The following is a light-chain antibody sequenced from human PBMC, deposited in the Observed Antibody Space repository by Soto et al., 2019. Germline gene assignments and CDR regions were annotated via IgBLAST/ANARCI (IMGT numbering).Light chain of an antibody. CDR2: AAS. V-gene: IGKV1-27*01. CDR1: QGISSY. J-gene: IGKJ1*01. Sequence: DIQMTQSPSSLSASVGDRVTITCRASQGISSYLAWYQQKPGKVPKVLIYAASTLHSGVPSRFSGSGSGTEFTLTISTVQPEDVATYYCQNYNSAPETFGPGTKVEIK. CDR3: QNYNSAPET.